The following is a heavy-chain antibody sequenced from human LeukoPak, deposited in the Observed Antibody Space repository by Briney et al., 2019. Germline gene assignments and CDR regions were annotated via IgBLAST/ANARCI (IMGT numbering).Heavy chain of an antibody. CDR1: GGSISSGGYS. V-gene: IGHV4-30-2*01. D-gene: IGHD3-10*01. CDR3: ARGGYYYGSGDWFDP. Sequence: SQTLSLTCAVSGGSISSGGYSWSWIRQPPGKGLEWIGYIYHSGSTCYNPSLKSRVTISVDRSKNQFSLKLSPVTAADTAVYYCARGGYYYGSGDWFDPWGQGTLVTVSS. J-gene: IGHJ5*02. CDR2: IYHSGST.